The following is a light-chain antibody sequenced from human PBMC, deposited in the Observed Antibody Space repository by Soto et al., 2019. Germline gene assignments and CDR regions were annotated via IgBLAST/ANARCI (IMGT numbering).Light chain of an antibody. J-gene: IGKJ5*01. CDR2: EVS. V-gene: IGKV1-5*03. CDR3: QQLNTLPLT. CDR1: QSINKW. Sequence: DILLTQSPSTLSASVGDRVTISCRAIQSINKWLAWYQHKPGKAPNLLIYEVSTLHSGVPSRFSGSGSGTELTLTISSLRPEDFATYHCQQLNTLPLTFGQGTRLEIK.